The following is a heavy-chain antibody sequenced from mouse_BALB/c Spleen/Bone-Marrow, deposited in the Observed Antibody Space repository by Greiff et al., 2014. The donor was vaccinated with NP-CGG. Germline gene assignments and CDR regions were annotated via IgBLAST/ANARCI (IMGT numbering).Heavy chain of an antibody. V-gene: IGHV5-17*02. Sequence: EVKVEEFGGGLVQPGGSRKLSCAASGFTFSSFGMHWVRQAPEKGLEWVAYISSGSSTIYYADTMKGRFTISRDNPKNTLFLQMTSLRSEDTAMYYCTRSGTLGAMDYWGQGTSVTVSS. CDR2: ISSGSSTI. D-gene: IGHD3-3*01. CDR1: GFTFSSFG. CDR3: TRSGTLGAMDY. J-gene: IGHJ4*01.